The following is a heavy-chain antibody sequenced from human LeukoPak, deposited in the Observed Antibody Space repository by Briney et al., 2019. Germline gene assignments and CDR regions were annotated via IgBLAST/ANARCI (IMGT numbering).Heavy chain of an antibody. CDR2: ICSTRAYI. Sequence: GGSLRLSCAASGFTFSSYTMNWVRQAPGKGPEWVSSICSTRAYIFYADSLKGRFTISRDNAKNSVYLQMDSLRAEDTAVYYCARGFGGYCSSASCLVTIDYWGQGTPVTVSS. V-gene: IGHV3-21*01. CDR1: GFTFSSYT. J-gene: IGHJ4*02. D-gene: IGHD2-2*01. CDR3: ARGFGGYCSSASCLVTIDY.